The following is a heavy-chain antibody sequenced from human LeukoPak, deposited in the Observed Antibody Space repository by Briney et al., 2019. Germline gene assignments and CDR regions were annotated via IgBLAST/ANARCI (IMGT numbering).Heavy chain of an antibody. CDR1: GGSISGYY. V-gene: IGHV4-59*08. CDR2: IYYSGAT. CDR3: ARAGQLVRDWFDP. J-gene: IGHJ5*02. D-gene: IGHD6-13*01. Sequence: SETLSLTCTVSGGSISGYYWSWIRQPPGKGLEWIGFIYYSGATNYNPSLKSRVTISADTSKNQFSLKLTSVTAADTAVYYCARAGQLVRDWFDPWGQGTLVTVSS.